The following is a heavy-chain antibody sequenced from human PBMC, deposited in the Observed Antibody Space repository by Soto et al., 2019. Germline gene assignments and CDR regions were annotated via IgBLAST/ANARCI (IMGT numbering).Heavy chain of an antibody. J-gene: IGHJ4*02. V-gene: IGHV3-7*01. CDR2: IKPDGSAT. Sequence: LRLSCAASGFTFSSYWMNWVRQAPGKGLEWVAIIKPDGSATDYVDSVKGRFAISRDNGENSLYLQMNSLTVEDTAMYYCERDSHYATYHFWGPGTMVTVYS. CDR1: GFTFSSYW. D-gene: IGHD4-4*01. CDR3: ERDSHYATYHF.